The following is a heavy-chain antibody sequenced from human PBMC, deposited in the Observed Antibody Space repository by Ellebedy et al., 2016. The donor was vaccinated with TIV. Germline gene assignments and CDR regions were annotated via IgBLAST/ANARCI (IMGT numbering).Heavy chain of an antibody. CDR1: GGSISSGDYY. CDR2: IYYSGET. CDR3: ARLRVGASMPTDY. J-gene: IGHJ4*01. V-gene: IGHV4-30-4*01. D-gene: IGHD1-26*01. Sequence: MPSETLSLTCTVSGGSISSGDYYWSWIRQPPGKGLEWIGSIYYSGETFYNPSLKSRATVSSEKSMIRFSLRLTSVTAADTAVYYCARLRVGASMPTDYWGPGTLVTVSS.